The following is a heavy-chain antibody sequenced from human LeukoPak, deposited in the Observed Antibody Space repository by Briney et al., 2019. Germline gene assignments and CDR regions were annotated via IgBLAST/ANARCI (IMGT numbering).Heavy chain of an antibody. CDR2: ISSNGGST. D-gene: IGHD5-18*01. CDR3: VVSYLYAFDI. J-gene: IGHJ3*02. Sequence: PGGSRSLSCSASEFTFSSYAMHWVRKAQGKGREYVSAISSNGGSTYYADSVKGRFTISRDNYKNTLNLQMSSLRAEDTAVYYCVVSYLYAFDIWGQGTMVTVSS. V-gene: IGHV3-64D*09. CDR1: EFTFSSYA.